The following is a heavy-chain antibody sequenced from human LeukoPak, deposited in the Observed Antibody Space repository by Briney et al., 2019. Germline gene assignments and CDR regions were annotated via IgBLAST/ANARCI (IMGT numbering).Heavy chain of an antibody. D-gene: IGHD6-6*01. J-gene: IGHJ3*02. Sequence: GGSLRLSCAASGFTFSSYSMNWVRQAPGKGLEWVSSISSSSSYIYYADSVKGRFTISRDNAKNSLYLQMNSLRAEDTAVYYCARDRGSSHDAFDIWGQGTMVTVSS. V-gene: IGHV3-21*01. CDR3: ARDRGSSHDAFDI. CDR2: ISSSSSYI. CDR1: GFTFSSYS.